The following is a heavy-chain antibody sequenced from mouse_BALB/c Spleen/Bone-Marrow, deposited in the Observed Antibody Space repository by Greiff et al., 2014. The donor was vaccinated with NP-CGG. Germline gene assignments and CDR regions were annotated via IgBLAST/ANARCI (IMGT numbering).Heavy chain of an antibody. V-gene: IGHV1-14*01. CDR1: GYTFTSYV. CDR3: ARKVWYYAMDY. Sequence: VQLKQSGPELVKPGASVKMSCKASGYTFTSYVMHWVKQKPGQGLEWIGYINPYNDGTKYNEKFKGKATLTSDKSSSTAYMEXXXXXSEDSAVYYCARKVWYYAMDYWGQGTSVTVSS. CDR2: INPYNDGT. J-gene: IGHJ4*01. D-gene: IGHD2-10*02.